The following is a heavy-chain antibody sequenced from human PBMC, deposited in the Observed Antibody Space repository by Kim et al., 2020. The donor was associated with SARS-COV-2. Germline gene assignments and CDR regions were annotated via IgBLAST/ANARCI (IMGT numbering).Heavy chain of an antibody. V-gene: IGHV1-18*01. D-gene: IGHD3-10*01. CDR1: GYTFTSYG. CDR2: ISAYNGNT. Sequence: ASVKVSCKASGYTFTSYGISWVRQAPGQGLEWMGWISAYNGNTNYAQKLQGRVTMTTDTSTSTAYMELRSLRSDDTAVYYCARTPYYYGSGSYYNGVDYWGQGTLVTVSS. J-gene: IGHJ4*02. CDR3: ARTPYYYGSGSYYNGVDY.